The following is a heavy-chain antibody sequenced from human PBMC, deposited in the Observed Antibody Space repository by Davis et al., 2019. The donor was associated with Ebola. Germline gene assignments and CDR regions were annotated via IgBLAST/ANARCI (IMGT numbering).Heavy chain of an antibody. CDR1: GFTFSDYY. J-gene: IGHJ6*03. D-gene: IGHD3-22*01. CDR3: AKEGYSYYYYMDV. Sequence: GESLKISCAASGFTFSDYYMSWIRQAPGKGLEWVSYISSSGSTIYYADSVKGRFTISRDNAKNSLYLQMNSLRAEDTAVYYCAKEGYSYYYYMDVWGKGTTVTVSS. CDR2: ISSSGSTI. V-gene: IGHV3-11*04.